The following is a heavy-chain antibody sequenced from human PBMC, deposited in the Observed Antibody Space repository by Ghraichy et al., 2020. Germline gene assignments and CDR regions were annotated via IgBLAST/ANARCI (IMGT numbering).Heavy chain of an antibody. CDR3: ARDPYLYGDYYFDY. Sequence: SETLSLTCTVSGGSISSYYWSWIRQPAGKGLEWIGRIYTSGSTNYNPSLKSRVTMSVDTSKNQFSLKLSSVTAADTAVYYCARDPYLYGDYYFDYWGQGTLVTVSS. D-gene: IGHD4-17*01. V-gene: IGHV4-4*07. J-gene: IGHJ4*02. CDR1: GGSISSYY. CDR2: IYTSGST.